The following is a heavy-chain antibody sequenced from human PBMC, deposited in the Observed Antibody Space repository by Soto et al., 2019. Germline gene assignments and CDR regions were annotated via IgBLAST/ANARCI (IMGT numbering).Heavy chain of an antibody. CDR1: GFTFSSYS. CDR2: ISSSSSYI. V-gene: IGHV3-21*01. D-gene: IGHD6-19*01. Sequence: PGGSLRLSCAASGFTFSSYSMNWVRQAPGKGLEWVSSISSSSSYINYADSVKGRFTISRDNAKNSLYLQMNSLRAEDTAVYYCARSGYSSGNYWFDPWGQGTLVTVSS. CDR3: ARSGYSSGNYWFDP. J-gene: IGHJ5*02.